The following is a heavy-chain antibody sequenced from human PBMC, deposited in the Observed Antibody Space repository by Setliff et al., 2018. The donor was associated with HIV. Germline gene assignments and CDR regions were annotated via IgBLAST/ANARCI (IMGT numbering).Heavy chain of an antibody. V-gene: IGHV3-33*03. D-gene: IGHD3-22*01. CDR2: IWYDGSNK. CDR1: GFTFSSYG. CDR3: AKPTYYYDDSGYSGGDY. Sequence: PGGSLRLSCAASGFTFSSYGMHWVRQAPGKGLEWVAVIWYDGSNKYYADSVRGRFTISRDNTKNTVYLQMNSLRAEDTAVYYCAKPTYYYDDSGYSGGDYWGQGTLVTVSS. J-gene: IGHJ4*02.